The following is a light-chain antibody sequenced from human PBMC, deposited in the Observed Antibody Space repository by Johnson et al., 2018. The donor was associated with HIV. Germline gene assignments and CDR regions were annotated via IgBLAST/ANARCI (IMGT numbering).Light chain of an antibody. CDR1: SSNIGNNY. Sequence: QSVLTQPPSVSAAPGQKVTISCSGSSSNIGNNYVSWYQQLPGTAPKLLIYDNNKRPSGITDRFSGSKSGTSATLGITGPQPGDEADYYCGTWDSSLSASYVFGTGTKVTVL. CDR3: GTWDSSLSASYV. V-gene: IGLV1-51*01. CDR2: DNN. J-gene: IGLJ1*01.